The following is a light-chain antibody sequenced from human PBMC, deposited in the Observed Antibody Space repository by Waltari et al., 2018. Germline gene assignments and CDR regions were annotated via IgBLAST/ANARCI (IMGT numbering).Light chain of an antibody. V-gene: IGKV3-20*01. CDR2: GAS. CDR1: QTLNNNY. J-gene: IGKJ2*01. Sequence: EIVLTQSPGTLSLSAGERATLSCKASQTLNNNYLAWYQQKPGQSPRLLIFGASKRATGIPDRFSGSVSGTDFTLTISRLETEDFAMYYCQQYGSSPYSFGQGARVEIK. CDR3: QQYGSSPYS.